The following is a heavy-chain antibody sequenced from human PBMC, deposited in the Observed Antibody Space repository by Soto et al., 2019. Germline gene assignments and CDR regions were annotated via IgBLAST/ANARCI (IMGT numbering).Heavy chain of an antibody. V-gene: IGHV3-30*03. CDR1: GFTFISYG. CDR2: ISYDGSNK. Sequence: WGSLRLSCAASGFTFISYGMHLFRQSPLKGLEWVAVISYDGSNKYYADSAKGRFTISRDNSKNTLYLQMNSLRAEDTAVYYCATDLRSGWYLDAFDIWGQGTMVTVSS. J-gene: IGHJ3*02. CDR3: ATDLRSGWYLDAFDI. D-gene: IGHD6-19*01.